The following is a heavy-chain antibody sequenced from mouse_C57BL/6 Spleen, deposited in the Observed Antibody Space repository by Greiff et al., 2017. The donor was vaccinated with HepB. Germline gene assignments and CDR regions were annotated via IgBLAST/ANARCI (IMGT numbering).Heavy chain of an antibody. J-gene: IGHJ2*01. CDR2: ISYDGSN. Sequence: DVKLVESGPGLVKPSQSLSLTCSVTGYSITSGYYWNWIRQFPGNKLEWMGYISYDGSNNYNPSLKNRISITRDTSKNQFFLKLNSVTTEDTATYYCARNDFLHFDYWGQGTTLTVSS. CDR3: ARNDFLHFDY. V-gene: IGHV3-6*01. D-gene: IGHD2-4*01. CDR1: GYSITSGYY.